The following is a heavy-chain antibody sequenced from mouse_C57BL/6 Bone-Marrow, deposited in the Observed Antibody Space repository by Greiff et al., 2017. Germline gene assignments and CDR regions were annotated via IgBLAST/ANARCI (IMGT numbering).Heavy chain of an antibody. CDR2: IYPRNGNT. CDR3: ARGAVVENFDY. D-gene: IGHD1-1*01. J-gene: IGHJ2*01. V-gene: IGHV1-81*01. Sequence: QVQLQQSGAELARPGASVKLSCKASGYTFTSYGISWVKQRTGQGLEWIGEIYPRNGNTSYNEKFKGKATLTADKSSSTAYMGLRSLTSEDSAVXCGARGAVVENFDYWGQGTTLTVSS. CDR1: GYTFTSYG.